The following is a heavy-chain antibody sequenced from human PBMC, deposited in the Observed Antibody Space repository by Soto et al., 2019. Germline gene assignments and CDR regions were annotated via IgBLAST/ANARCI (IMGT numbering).Heavy chain of an antibody. J-gene: IGHJ6*02. Sequence: QVQLVQSGAEVKKPGASVKVSCKASGYTFTSYGISWVRQAPGQGLEWMGWISAYNGNTNYAQKLQGRVTMTTDTYTSTAYMELRSLRSDDTAVYYCARAHRSYYYYYGMDVWGQGTTVTVSS. V-gene: IGHV1-18*01. CDR3: ARAHRSYYYYYGMDV. CDR1: GYTFTSYG. CDR2: ISAYNGNT. D-gene: IGHD1-26*01.